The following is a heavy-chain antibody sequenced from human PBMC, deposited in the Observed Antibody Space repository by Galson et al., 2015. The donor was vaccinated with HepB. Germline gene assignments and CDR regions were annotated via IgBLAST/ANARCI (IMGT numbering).Heavy chain of an antibody. Sequence: SLRLSCAASGFTFSTYPMHWVRQAPSKGLEWVAVISYDGNNKYYADSVKGRFTISRDNSKNTLYLQMNSLRAEDTAVYYCARDAKSSGWYSFVFDYWDQGTLVTVSS. J-gene: IGHJ4*02. CDR1: GFTFSTYP. V-gene: IGHV3-30-3*01. CDR3: ARDAKSSGWYSFVFDY. D-gene: IGHD6-19*01. CDR2: ISYDGNNK.